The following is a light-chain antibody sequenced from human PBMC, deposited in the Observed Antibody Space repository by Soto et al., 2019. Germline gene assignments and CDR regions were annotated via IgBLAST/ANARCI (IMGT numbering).Light chain of an antibody. CDR3: QQYYIYGT. V-gene: IGKV1-5*03. Sequence: DIQMTQSPSTLSASVGDRVTITCRASQTISNYLTWYQQRPGKAPKLLIYRSSILQNGVPSRFSGSGSGTEFTLTISSLQPDDFATYYCQQYYIYGTFGQGARVEI. CDR2: RSS. J-gene: IGKJ1*01. CDR1: QTISNY.